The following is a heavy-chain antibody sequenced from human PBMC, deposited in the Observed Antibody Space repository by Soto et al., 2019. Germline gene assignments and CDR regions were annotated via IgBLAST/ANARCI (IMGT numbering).Heavy chain of an antibody. V-gene: IGHV4-59*01. CDR3: ARAQGVYGMDV. D-gene: IGHD3-16*01. CDR1: GGSISSYY. J-gene: IGHJ6*02. CDR2: IYYSGST. Sequence: SETLSLTCTVSGGSISSYYWSWIRQPPGKGLEWIGYIYYSGSTNYNPSLKSRVTISVDTSKNQFSLKLSSVTAADTAVYYCARAQGVYGMDVWGQGTTVTVYS.